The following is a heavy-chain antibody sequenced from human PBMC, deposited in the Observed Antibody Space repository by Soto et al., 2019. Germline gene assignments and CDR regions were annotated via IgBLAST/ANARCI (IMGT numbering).Heavy chain of an antibody. Sequence: QVQLVQSGAEVKKPGSSVKVSCKASGGTFSSSAFSWVRQAPGQGLEWMGGIMPIFRTPDYAQKFQGRVTITAEESTSTAHMELSSLRFEATGVYYCAGDKDRQQLGGNYYYIMDVWGQGTTVTVSS. CDR1: GGTFSSSA. V-gene: IGHV1-69*12. CDR2: IMPIFRTP. D-gene: IGHD1-1*01. CDR3: AGDKDRQQLGGNYYYIMDV. J-gene: IGHJ6*02.